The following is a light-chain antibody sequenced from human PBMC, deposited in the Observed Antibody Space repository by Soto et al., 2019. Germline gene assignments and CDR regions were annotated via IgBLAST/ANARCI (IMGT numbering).Light chain of an antibody. J-gene: IGLJ2*01. V-gene: IGLV2-14*01. CDR1: SSDIGGYDY. CDR2: EVS. CDR3: SSFTTRSTLV. Sequence: QSALTQPASVSGSPGQSITISCTGTSSDIGGYDYVSWYQQHPDKAPELMIYEVSNRPSGVSNRFSGSKSGTTASLTISGLQAEDEADYYCSSFTTRSTLVFGGGTKVTVL.